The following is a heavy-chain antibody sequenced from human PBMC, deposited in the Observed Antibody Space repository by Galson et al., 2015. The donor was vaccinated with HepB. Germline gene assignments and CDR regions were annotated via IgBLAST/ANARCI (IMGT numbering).Heavy chain of an antibody. CDR3: ARGLLRLIDY. J-gene: IGHJ4*02. CDR1: GFTFSSYG. D-gene: IGHD1-26*01. V-gene: IGHV3-33*01. CDR2: IWYDGSNK. Sequence: SLRLSCAASGFTFSSYGMHWVRQAPGKGLEWVAVIWYDGSNKYYADSVRGRFTISRDNAKNSLYLQMNSLRAEDTAVYYCARGLLRLIDYWGQGTLVTVSS.